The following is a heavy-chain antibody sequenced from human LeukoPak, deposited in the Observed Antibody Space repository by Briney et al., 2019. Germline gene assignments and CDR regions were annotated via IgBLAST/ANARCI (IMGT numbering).Heavy chain of an antibody. CDR3: VRHDGRGGATMGAFDS. CDR1: AGSFIGSSHH. Sequence: SETLSLTCTVSAGSFIGSSHHWGWIRQSPGKGLEWIGTAYYGRTTYYNPSLDGRVTISLDTSANHFSLQLNPVTAADTAVYYCVRHDGRGGATMGAFDSWGQGSLVTVSS. J-gene: IGHJ5*01. D-gene: IGHD5-12*01. V-gene: IGHV4-39*02. CDR2: AYYGRTT.